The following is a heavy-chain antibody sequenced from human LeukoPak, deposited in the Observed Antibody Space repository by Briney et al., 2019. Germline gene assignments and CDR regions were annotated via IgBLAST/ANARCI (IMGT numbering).Heavy chain of an antibody. Sequence: SETLSLTCAVYGGSFSGYYWSWIRQPPGKGLGWIGEINHSGSTNYNPSLKSRVTISVDTSKNQFSLKLSSVTAADTAVYYCARHNRYYYDSSGYYYFDYWGQGTLVTVSS. CDR2: INHSGST. D-gene: IGHD3-22*01. CDR3: ARHNRYYYDSSGYYYFDY. V-gene: IGHV4-34*01. CDR1: GGSFSGYY. J-gene: IGHJ4*02.